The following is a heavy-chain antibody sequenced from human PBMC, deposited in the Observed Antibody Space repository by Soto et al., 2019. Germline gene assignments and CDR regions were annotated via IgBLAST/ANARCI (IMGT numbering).Heavy chain of an antibody. V-gene: IGHV4-59*08. Sequence: SETLSLTCTVSGGSISSYYWSWIRQPPGKGLEWIGYIYYSGSTNYNPSLKSRVTISVDTSKNQFSLKLSSVTAADTAVYYCARHQLRFLEWANPWDAFDIWGQGTMVTVSS. CDR2: IYYSGST. J-gene: IGHJ3*02. CDR3: ARHQLRFLEWANPWDAFDI. D-gene: IGHD3-3*01. CDR1: GGSISSYY.